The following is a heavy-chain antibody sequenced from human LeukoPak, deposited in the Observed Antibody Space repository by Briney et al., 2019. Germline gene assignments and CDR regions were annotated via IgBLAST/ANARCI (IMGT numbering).Heavy chain of an antibody. Sequence: SETLSLTCDVSGSSVNSDQYWGWMRHSPGAGLEWIGSVHQTGSPYYNPSLGSRVSLSIDSTKNSFSLRLTSVTAADTAVYYCAMLRLGELSLLANAYDIWGQGTMVIVPS. D-gene: IGHD3-16*02. V-gene: IGHV4-38-2*01. J-gene: IGHJ3*02. CDR3: AMLRLGELSLLANAYDI. CDR1: GSSVNSDQY. CDR2: VHQTGSP.